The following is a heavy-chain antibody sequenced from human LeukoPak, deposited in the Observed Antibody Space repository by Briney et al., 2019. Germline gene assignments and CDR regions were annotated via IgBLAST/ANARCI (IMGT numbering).Heavy chain of an antibody. Sequence: GGSLRLSCEASGFSFSSYAMSWVRQAPGRGLEWVSDISGSGRTTYYADSVKGRFTISRDNSKNTVYLQMNSLRAEDTAVYYCARDLELITIFGVVISRFDPWGQGTLVTVSS. CDR2: ISGSGRTT. V-gene: IGHV3-23*01. CDR1: GFSFSSYA. D-gene: IGHD3-3*01. CDR3: ARDLELITIFGVVISRFDP. J-gene: IGHJ5*02.